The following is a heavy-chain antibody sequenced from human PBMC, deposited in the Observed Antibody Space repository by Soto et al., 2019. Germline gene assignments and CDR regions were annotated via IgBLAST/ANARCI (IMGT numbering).Heavy chain of an antibody. V-gene: IGHV1-69*02. CDR3: AEWGDGYNSGFDY. D-gene: IGHD5-12*01. Sequence: QVQLVQSGAEVKKPGSSVKVSCKASGGTFSSYTISWVRQAPGQGLEWMGRIVPILGIANYAQKFQGRVTITADKSTGTAYMELSSLRSEDTAVYSCAEWGDGYNSGFDYWGQGTLVTVSS. CDR1: GGTFSSYT. J-gene: IGHJ4*02. CDR2: IVPILGIA.